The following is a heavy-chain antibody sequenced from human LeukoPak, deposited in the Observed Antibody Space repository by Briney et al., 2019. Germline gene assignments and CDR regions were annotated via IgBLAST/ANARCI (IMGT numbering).Heavy chain of an antibody. CDR3: ARGYYYGSGSYYNPTHFDY. V-gene: IGHV4-59*01. CDR1: GGSISSYY. Sequence: SETLCLTCTVSGGSISSYYWSWIRQPPGKGLEWIGYMYYSGSTNYNPSLKSRVTISVDTSKNQFSLKLSSVTAADTAVYYCARGYYYGSGSYYNPTHFDYWGQGTLVTVSS. CDR2: MYYSGST. D-gene: IGHD3-10*01. J-gene: IGHJ4*02.